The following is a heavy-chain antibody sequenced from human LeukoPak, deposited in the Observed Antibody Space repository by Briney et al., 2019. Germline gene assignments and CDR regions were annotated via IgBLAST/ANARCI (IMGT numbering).Heavy chain of an antibody. D-gene: IGHD3-3*01. V-gene: IGHV3-23*01. J-gene: IGHJ6*03. CDR3: AKDSMLDFWSASSTYYYYMDV. CDR1: GFGFNIYA. CDR2: ISGSGANT. Sequence: PGGSLRLSCAASGFGFNIYAMSWVRQAPGKGLEWGSAISGSGANTYSADSVRGRFTISRDNSKTTLYLQTNSLRAEDTAVYFWAKDSMLDFWSASSTYYYYMDVWGKGTTVTVSS.